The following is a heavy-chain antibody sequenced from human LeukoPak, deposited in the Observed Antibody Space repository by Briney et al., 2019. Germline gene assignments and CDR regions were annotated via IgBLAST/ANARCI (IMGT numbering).Heavy chain of an antibody. CDR3: ARESQSITIFGVVNWFDP. V-gene: IGHV1-24*01. D-gene: IGHD3-3*01. Sequence: ASVKVSCKVSGYTLTELSMHWVRQAPGKGLEWMGGFDPEDGETIYAQKFQGRVTMTEDTSTDTAYMELSSLRSEDTAVYYCARESQSITIFGVVNWFDPWGQGTLVTVSS. CDR2: FDPEDGET. CDR1: GYTLTELS. J-gene: IGHJ5*02.